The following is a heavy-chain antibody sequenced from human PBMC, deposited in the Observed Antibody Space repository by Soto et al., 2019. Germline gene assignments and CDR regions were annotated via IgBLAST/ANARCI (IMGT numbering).Heavy chain of an antibody. CDR2: VNHSGST. Sequence: QVQLQQWGAGLLKPSETLSLTCAVYGGSFSGYYWTWIRQPPGTGLEWIGEVNHSGSTNYNPSPKXRDTIPVATSTKPSALKMTSVTAANTAVYFLARDKITGLFDYWGQGTLVTVSS. CDR1: GGSFSGYY. V-gene: IGHV4-34*01. CDR3: ARDKITGLFDY. J-gene: IGHJ4*02. D-gene: IGHD2-8*02.